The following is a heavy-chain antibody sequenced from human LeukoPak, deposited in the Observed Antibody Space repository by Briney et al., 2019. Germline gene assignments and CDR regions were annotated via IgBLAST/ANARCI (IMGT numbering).Heavy chain of an antibody. Sequence: GGSLRLSCAASGFTFSSYSMNWVRQAPGKGLEWVSSISRSSSYIYYADSVKGRFTISRDNAKNSLYLQMNSLRAEDTAVYYCASGYSFGYWGQGTLVTVSS. CDR1: GFTFSSYS. CDR2: ISRSSSYI. D-gene: IGHD3-16*01. CDR3: ASGYSFGY. V-gene: IGHV3-21*01. J-gene: IGHJ4*02.